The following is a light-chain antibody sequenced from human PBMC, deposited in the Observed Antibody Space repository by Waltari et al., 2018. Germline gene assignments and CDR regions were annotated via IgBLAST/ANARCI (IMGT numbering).Light chain of an antibody. J-gene: IGLJ2*01. V-gene: IGLV3-25*03. CDR2: KDN. CDR3: QSADSTTTSLV. CDR1: ALPKQN. Sequence: SYELTQPPSVSVSPGQTARNTGSGYALPKQNAYWYQQKPGQAPVMVIYKDNERPSGIPERFSGSTSGTTVTLTISGVQAEDEAEYYCQSADSTTTSLVFGGGTKLTVL.